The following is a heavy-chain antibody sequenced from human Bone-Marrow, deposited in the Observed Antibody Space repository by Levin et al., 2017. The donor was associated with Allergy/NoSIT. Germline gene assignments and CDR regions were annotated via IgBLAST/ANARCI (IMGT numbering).Heavy chain of an antibody. CDR2: VYYSGYT. V-gene: IGHV4-59*08. CDR3: ARLGPSDHYYYMDV. D-gene: IGHD3-16*01. CDR1: GGSINSNY. J-gene: IGHJ6*03. Sequence: GSLRLSCTVSGGSINSNYWSWIRQPPGKDLEWIGFVYYSGYTNYNPSFKSRVTISVDTSKNQFFLKLSSVTAADTAVYHCARLGPSDHYYYMDVWGKGTTVTVSS.